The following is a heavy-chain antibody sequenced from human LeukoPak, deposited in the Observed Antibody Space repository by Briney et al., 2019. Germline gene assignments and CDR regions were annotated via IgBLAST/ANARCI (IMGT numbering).Heavy chain of an antibody. D-gene: IGHD2-15*01. Sequence: GGSLRLSCAASGFTFSSYWMSWVRQAPGKGLERVANINQDGSEKYYVDSVKGRFTISRDNAKNSVYLQMNSLRAEDTAVYYCARDKVVGATYLDYWGQGILVTASS. J-gene: IGHJ4*02. CDR3: ARDKVVGATYLDY. CDR2: INQDGSEK. V-gene: IGHV3-7*01. CDR1: GFTFSSYW.